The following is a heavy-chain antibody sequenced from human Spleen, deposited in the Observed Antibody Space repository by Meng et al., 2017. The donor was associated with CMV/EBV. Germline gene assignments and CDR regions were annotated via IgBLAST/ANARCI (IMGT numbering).Heavy chain of an antibody. V-gene: IGHV4-34*01. CDR1: GGSFSGYY. CDR3: ARALGAYYFDY. CDR2: INHSGST. J-gene: IGHJ4*02. Sequence: SETLSLTCAVYGGSFSGYYWSWIRQPPGKGLEWIGEINHSGSTKYNPSLKIRVTISVDTPKNQFSLKLSPVTAADTVVYYCARALGAYYFDYWGQGTLVTVSS. D-gene: IGHD1-26*01.